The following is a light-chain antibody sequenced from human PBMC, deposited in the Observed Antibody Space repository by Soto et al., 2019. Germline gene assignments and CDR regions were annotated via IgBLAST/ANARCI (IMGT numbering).Light chain of an antibody. J-gene: IGKJ1*01. V-gene: IGKV3-11*01. CDR3: QQRTNFWT. CDR1: QSVSSN. CDR2: DTY. Sequence: EIVLTQSPVTLSLSPGQRATLSCRASQSVSSNHLGRYQHKPGQPPRLLIYDTYKRATGVPARFSGSGSGADFTLTISSLEPEDFAVYYCQQRTNFWTFGQGTTVEIK.